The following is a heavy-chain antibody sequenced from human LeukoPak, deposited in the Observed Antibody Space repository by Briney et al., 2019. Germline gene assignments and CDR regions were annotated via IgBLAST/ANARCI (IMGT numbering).Heavy chain of an antibody. V-gene: IGHV3-66*01. D-gene: IGHD6-19*01. J-gene: IGHJ4*02. CDR3: ARDLCGGSSGCLDY. CDR1: GFTVSSNY. Sequence: GGSLRLSCAASGFTVSSNYMSWVRQAPGKGLEWVSVIYSGGSTYYADSVKGRFTISRDNSKNTLYLQMNSLRAEDTAVYYCARDLCGGSSGCLDYWGQGTLVTVSS. CDR2: IYSGGST.